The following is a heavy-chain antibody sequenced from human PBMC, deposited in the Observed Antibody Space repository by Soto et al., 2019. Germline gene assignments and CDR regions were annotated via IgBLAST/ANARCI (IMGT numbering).Heavy chain of an antibody. CDR3: AIYSSGWYPLDY. D-gene: IGHD6-19*01. CDR1: GFTFSSYG. J-gene: IGHJ4*02. CDR2: ISYDGSNK. Sequence: GGSLRLSCAASGFTFSSYGMHWFRQAPGKGLEWVAVISYDGSNKYYADSVKGRFTISRDNSKNTLYLQMNSLRAEDTAVYYCAIYSSGWYPLDYWGQGT. V-gene: IGHV3-30*03.